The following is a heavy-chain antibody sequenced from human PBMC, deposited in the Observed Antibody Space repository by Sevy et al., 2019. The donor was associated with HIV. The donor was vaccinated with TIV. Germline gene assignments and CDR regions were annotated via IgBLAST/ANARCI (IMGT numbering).Heavy chain of an antibody. Sequence: GGSLRLSCAASGFTFSSYAMDWVRQAPGKGLEWVSTISGSRETTYYADSVKGRFTISRDHSQNTVFLQMNSLRAEDTAVYYCARPDRRGLAGSFDVWGQGTTVTVSS. CDR1: GFTFSSYA. J-gene: IGHJ6*02. CDR3: ARPDRRGLAGSFDV. CDR2: ISGSRETT. V-gene: IGHV3-23*01.